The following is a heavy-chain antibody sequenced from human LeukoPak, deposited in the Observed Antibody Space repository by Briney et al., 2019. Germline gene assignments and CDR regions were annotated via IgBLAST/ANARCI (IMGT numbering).Heavy chain of an antibody. Sequence: SQTLSLTCTVSGVSISGGGYFWSWIRLPPGKGLEWIGCIYHSGSTYYNPSLKSRVTISVDTSKNQFSLKLSSVTAADTAVYYCARGGGYYEDAFDIWGQGTMVTVSS. CDR3: ARGGGYYEDAFDI. D-gene: IGHD3-22*01. CDR1: GVSISGGGYF. CDR2: IYHSGST. J-gene: IGHJ3*02. V-gene: IGHV4-30-2*01.